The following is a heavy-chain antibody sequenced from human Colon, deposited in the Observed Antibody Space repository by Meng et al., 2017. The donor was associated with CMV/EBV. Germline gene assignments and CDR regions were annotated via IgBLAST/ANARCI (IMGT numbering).Heavy chain of an antibody. V-gene: IGHV4-34*12. CDR2: IIQSGST. CDR1: CGSFSGYY. D-gene: IGHD3-3*01. Sequence: QGQLQKEGAGLFKTSATRSRTCGVSCGSFSGYYWTWIRQSPGKGLEWIGEIIQSGSTNYNPSLKSRVTVSVDTSKNQFSLRVTSVTAADSALYYCAREAGPFFGVIVYDSWGQGTLVTVSS. J-gene: IGHJ4*02. CDR3: AREAGPFFGVIVYDS.